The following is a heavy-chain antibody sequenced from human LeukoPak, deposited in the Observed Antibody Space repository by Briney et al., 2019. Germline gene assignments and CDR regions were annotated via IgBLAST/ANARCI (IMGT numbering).Heavy chain of an antibody. D-gene: IGHD5-18*01. CDR1: EFPFQSQP. J-gene: IGHJ4*02. CDR3: ARDSRYSRGVGDFDY. V-gene: IGHV3-7*03. CDR2: IREDGSEK. Sequence: GETLRLSCAASEFPFQSQPMSWVRQVAGKGLEWVATIREDGSEKYYVDSVKARFTISRDNAKNSLFLQMNSLRAEDTAVYYCARDSRYSRGVGDFDYWGQGTLVIVSS.